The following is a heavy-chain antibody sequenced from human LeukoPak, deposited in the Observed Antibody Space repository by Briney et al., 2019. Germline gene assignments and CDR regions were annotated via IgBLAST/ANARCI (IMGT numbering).Heavy chain of an antibody. CDR1: GFTVSSNY. D-gene: IGHD6-13*01. Sequence: PGGSLRFSCAASGFTVSSNYMSWVRQAPGKGLEWVSVVYSGGSTYYADSVKGRFTISRDNSKNTLSLQMNSLRADDTAVCYCARSLQLVRFDYWGQGTLVTVSS. V-gene: IGHV3-66*01. J-gene: IGHJ4*02. CDR2: VYSGGST. CDR3: ARSLQLVRFDY.